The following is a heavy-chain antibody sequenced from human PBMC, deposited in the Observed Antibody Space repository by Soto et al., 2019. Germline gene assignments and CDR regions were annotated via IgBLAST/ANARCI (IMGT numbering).Heavy chain of an antibody. CDR3: ASSGY. CDR1: GFTFSSHA. V-gene: IGHV3-30-3*01. CDR2: ISYDGINK. J-gene: IGHJ4*02. Sequence: SLRLSCAASGFTFSSHAMHWVCQAPGKGLGWVAVISYDGINKYYADSVKGRFTISRDNSKNTLFLQMNSLRAEDAGVYYCASSGYWGQGTLVTVSS.